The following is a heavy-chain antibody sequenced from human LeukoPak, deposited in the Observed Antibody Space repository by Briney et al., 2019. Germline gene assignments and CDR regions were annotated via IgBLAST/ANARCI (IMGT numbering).Heavy chain of an antibody. CDR2: IHYSGIT. Sequence: PSETLSLTCTVSGASISSYYWSWIRQPPGKGLEWIGYIHYSGITNQNPSLKSRATISVDKSKNQFSLKLTYVTAADTAVYYCARDRVGVRAFDYWGQGTLVTVSS. CDR3: ARDRVGVRAFDY. J-gene: IGHJ4*02. D-gene: IGHD3-10*01. CDR1: GASISSYY. V-gene: IGHV4-59*12.